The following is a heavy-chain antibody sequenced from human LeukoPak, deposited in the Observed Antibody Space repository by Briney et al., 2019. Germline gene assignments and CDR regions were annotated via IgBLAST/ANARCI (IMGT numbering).Heavy chain of an antibody. D-gene: IGHD3-9*01. CDR3: ARAYDILTGYYRWFDP. CDR2: ISAYNGNT. J-gene: IGHJ5*02. V-gene: IGHV1-18*01. CDR1: EYTFTSYD. Sequence: ASVKVSCKASEYTFTSYDINWVRQAPGQGLEGMGWISAYNGNTNYAQKLQGRVTMTTDTSTSTAYMELRSLRSDDTAVYYCARAYDILTGYYRWFDPWGQGTLVTVSS.